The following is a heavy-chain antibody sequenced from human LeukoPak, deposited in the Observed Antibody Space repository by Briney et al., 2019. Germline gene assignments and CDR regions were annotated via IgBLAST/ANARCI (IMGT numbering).Heavy chain of an antibody. CDR3: TKDGYGSGSYFPYALDI. J-gene: IGHJ3*02. D-gene: IGHD3-10*01. V-gene: IGHV3-23*01. Sequence: PGGSLRLSCAASGFTFSSYGMSWGRQAPGKGLEWVSAISGSGGSTYYADSVKGRFTISRDNSKNTLYLQMNSLRAEDTAVYYCTKDGYGSGSYFPYALDIWGQGTLVTVSS. CDR2: ISGSGGST. CDR1: GFTFSSYG.